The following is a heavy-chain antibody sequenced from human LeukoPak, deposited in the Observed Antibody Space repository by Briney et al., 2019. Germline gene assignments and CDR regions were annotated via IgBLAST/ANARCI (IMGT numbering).Heavy chain of an antibody. CDR2: FDPEDGET. Sequence: ASVKVSCKVSGYTLTELSMHWVRQAPGKGLEWMGGFDPEDGETIYAQRLQGRVTTTEDTSTDTAYMELSSLRSEDTLMYYCATLAPPHYSSSWYLTRFDCWGQGTLVTVSS. CDR3: ATLAPPHYSSSWYLTRFDC. V-gene: IGHV1-24*01. D-gene: IGHD6-13*01. CDR1: GYTLTELS. J-gene: IGHJ4*02.